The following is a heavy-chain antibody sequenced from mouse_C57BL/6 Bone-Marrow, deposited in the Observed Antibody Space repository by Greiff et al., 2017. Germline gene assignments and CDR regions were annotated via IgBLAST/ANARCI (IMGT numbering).Heavy chain of an antibody. D-gene: IGHD1-1*01. CDR2: IYPGSGNT. Sequence: VQVVESGPELVQPGASVKISCKASGYSFTSYYIHWVKQRPGQGLEWIGWIYPGSGNTKYNEKFKGKATLTADTSSSTAYMQLSSLTSEDSAVYYCARSDYYGSSSNWYFDVWGTGTTVTVSS. CDR1: GYSFTSYY. J-gene: IGHJ1*03. CDR3: ARSDYYGSSSNWYFDV. V-gene: IGHV1-66*01.